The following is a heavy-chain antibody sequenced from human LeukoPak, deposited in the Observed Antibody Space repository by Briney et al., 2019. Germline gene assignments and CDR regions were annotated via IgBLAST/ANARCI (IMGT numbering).Heavy chain of an antibody. CDR3: ARGGGYCSSTSCFYFDY. CDR1: GGSISSGDYY. V-gene: IGHV4-30-4*01. CDR2: IYYSGST. J-gene: IGHJ4*02. Sequence: SQTLSLTCTVSGGSISSGDYYWSWIRQPPGKGLEWIGYIYYSGSTYYNPSLKSRVTISVDTSKNQFSLKLSSVTAADTAVYHCARGGGYCSSTSCFYFDYWGQGTLVTVSS. D-gene: IGHD2-2*01.